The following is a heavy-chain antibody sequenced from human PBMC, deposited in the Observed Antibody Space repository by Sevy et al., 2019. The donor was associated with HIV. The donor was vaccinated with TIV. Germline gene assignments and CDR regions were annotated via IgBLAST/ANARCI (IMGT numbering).Heavy chain of an antibody. V-gene: IGHV3-23*01. CDR3: ARYHPTPGKRCFAP. CDR1: GFTFSTYS. D-gene: IGHD4-17*01. CDR2: INAGGSSI. J-gene: IGHJ5*02. Sequence: GGSLRLSCAASGFTFSTYSMSWVRQAPGKELEWVSTINAGGSSIYYADSVKGRFTISRDNSNNALYLQMNSLRADDTAVYYCARYHPTPGKRCFAPWGKGTLVTVSS.